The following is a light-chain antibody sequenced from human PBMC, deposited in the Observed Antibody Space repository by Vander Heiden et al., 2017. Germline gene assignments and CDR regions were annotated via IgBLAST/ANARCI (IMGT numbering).Light chain of an antibody. Sequence: SSELPQDPAVSVALGQTVRITCQGDSLRSYYASWYQQKPGQAPVLVIYGKNNRPSGSPDRFSGSSSGNTASVTITGAQAEDEADYYCNSRDSSGNHRGVFGGGTKLTVL. CDR1: SLRSYY. J-gene: IGLJ2*01. V-gene: IGLV3-19*01. CDR3: NSRDSSGNHRGV. CDR2: GKN.